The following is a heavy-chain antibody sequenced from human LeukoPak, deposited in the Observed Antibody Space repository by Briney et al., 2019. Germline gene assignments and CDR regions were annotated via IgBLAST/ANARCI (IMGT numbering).Heavy chain of an antibody. V-gene: IGHV4-34*01. Sequence: SETLSLTCAVYGGSLSGYYWSWIRQPPGKGLEWIGEINHSGSTNYNPSLKSRVTISVDTSKNQFSLKLSSVTAADTAVYYCARGWDSSGWYARYFDYWGQGTLVTVSS. CDR1: GGSLSGYY. CDR2: INHSGST. J-gene: IGHJ4*02. D-gene: IGHD6-19*01. CDR3: ARGWDSSGWYARYFDY.